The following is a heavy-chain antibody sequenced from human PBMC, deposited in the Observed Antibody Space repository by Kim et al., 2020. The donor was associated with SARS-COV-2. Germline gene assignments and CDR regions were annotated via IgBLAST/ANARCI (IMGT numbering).Heavy chain of an antibody. J-gene: IGHJ6*02. CDR2: INHSGST. V-gene: IGHV4-34*01. CDR3: ASLCRYLAARPYYGMDV. CDR1: GGSFSGYY. D-gene: IGHD6-6*01. Sequence: SETLSLTCAVYGGSFSGYYWSWIRQPPGKGLEWIGEINHSGSTNYNPSLKSRVTISVDTSKNQFSLKLSSVTAADTAVYYCASLCRYLAARPYYGMDVWGQGTTVTVSS.